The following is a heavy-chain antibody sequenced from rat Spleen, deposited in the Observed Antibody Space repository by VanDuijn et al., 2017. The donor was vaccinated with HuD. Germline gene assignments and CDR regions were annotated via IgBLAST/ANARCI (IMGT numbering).Heavy chain of an antibody. CDR3: TRENWKPDY. CDR2: ITSAGDTT. CDR1: GFTFSDYY. D-gene: IGHD4-2*01. V-gene: IGHV5-20*01. Sequence: EVQLVESGGDLVQPGRSLKLSCAASGFTFSDYYMAWVRQAPTKGLEWVASITSAGDTTYYPDSVKGRFTISRENAYSTLYLQMNSLRSEDTGTYYCTRENWKPDYWGQGVMVTVSS. J-gene: IGHJ2*01.